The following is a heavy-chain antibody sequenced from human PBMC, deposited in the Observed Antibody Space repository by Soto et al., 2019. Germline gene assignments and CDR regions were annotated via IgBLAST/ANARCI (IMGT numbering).Heavy chain of an antibody. CDR2: IYSGGST. D-gene: IGHD6-19*01. J-gene: IGHJ3*02. Sequence: GGSLRLSCAASGFTVSSNYMSWVRQAPGKGLEWVSVIYSGGSTYYADSMKGRSTISRHNSKNTLYLQMNSLRAEDTAVYYCALHSGWPWDAFDIWGQGTMVTVSS. CDR3: ALHSGWPWDAFDI. CDR1: GFTVSSNY. V-gene: IGHV3-53*04.